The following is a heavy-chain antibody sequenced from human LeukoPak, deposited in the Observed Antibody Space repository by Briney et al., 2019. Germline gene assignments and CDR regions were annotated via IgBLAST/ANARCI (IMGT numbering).Heavy chain of an antibody. J-gene: IGHJ6*02. CDR2: ISYDGSNK. V-gene: IGHV3-30-3*01. CDR3: AREDYVDPNYYDGMDV. D-gene: IGHD4-17*01. Sequence: GGSLRLSCAASGFTFSSYAMHWVRQAPGKGLEWVAVISYDGSNKYYADSVKGRFTISRDNSKNTLYLQMNSLRAEDTAVYYCAREDYVDPNYYDGMDVWGQGTTVTVSS. CDR1: GFTFSSYA.